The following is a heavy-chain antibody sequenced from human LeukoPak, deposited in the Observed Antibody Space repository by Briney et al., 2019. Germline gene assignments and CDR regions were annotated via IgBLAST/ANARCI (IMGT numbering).Heavy chain of an antibody. Sequence: GGSLRLSCAASGFTFNSYSMNWVRQAPGKGLEWVANIKQDGSEKYYVDSVKGRFTTSRDNAKNSLYLQMNSLRAEDTAVYYCARALAYCGGDCYKARYPDYYYMDVWGKGTTVTVSS. J-gene: IGHJ6*03. V-gene: IGHV3-7*01. CDR2: IKQDGSEK. CDR3: ARALAYCGGDCYKARYPDYYYMDV. CDR1: GFTFNSYS. D-gene: IGHD2-21*01.